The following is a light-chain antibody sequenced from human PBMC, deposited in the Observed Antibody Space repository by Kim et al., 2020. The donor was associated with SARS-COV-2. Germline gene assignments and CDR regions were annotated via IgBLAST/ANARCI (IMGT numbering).Light chain of an antibody. Sequence: LGQTVRITCQGDSLRSYYASWYQQKPGQAPVLVIYGKNNRPSGIPDRFSGSRAGNTASLTITGAQAEDEADYYCNSRDSSGNHHVVFGGGTKLTVL. CDR1: SLRSYY. J-gene: IGLJ2*01. CDR3: NSRDSSGNHHVV. CDR2: GKN. V-gene: IGLV3-19*01.